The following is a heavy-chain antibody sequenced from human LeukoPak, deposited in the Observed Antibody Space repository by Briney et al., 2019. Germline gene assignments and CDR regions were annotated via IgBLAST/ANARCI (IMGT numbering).Heavy chain of an antibody. Sequence: PGRSLRLSCAASGFTVSSNYMSWVRQAPGKGLEWVSLIYSGGSTYYADSVKGRFTISRDNSKNTLYLQMNSLGAEDTAVYYCARVQRDGYNRGFDYWGQGTLVTVSS. CDR3: ARVQRDGYNRGFDY. CDR2: IYSGGST. D-gene: IGHD5-24*01. V-gene: IGHV3-53*01. J-gene: IGHJ4*02. CDR1: GFTVSSNY.